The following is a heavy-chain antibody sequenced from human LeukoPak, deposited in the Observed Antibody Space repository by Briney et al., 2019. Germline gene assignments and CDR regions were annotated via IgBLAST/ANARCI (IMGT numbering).Heavy chain of an antibody. CDR2: ISYDGSNK. CDR1: GFTFSSYA. D-gene: IGHD3-22*01. Sequence: GGSLRLSCAASGFTFSSYAMHWVRQAPGKGLEWVAVISYDGSNKYYADSVKGRFTISRDNSKNTLYLQMNSLRAEDTAVYYCARGEDDPYYYDSSGYYYALSFWGQGTLVTVSS. J-gene: IGHJ4*02. V-gene: IGHV3-30-3*01. CDR3: ARGEDDPYYYDSSGYYYALSF.